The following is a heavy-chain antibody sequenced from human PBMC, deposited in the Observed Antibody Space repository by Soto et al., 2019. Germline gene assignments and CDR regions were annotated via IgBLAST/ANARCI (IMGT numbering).Heavy chain of an antibody. D-gene: IGHD3-16*02. CDR2: IYHSGST. CDR3: AEAEQLRLGELSLYY. Sequence: QVQLQESGPGLVKPSGTLSLTCAVSGGSISSSNWWSWVRQPPGKGLEWIGEIYHSGSTNYNPSLTSRVTISVDKSKNQFSLKLSSVTAADTAVYYCAEAEQLRLGELSLYYWGQGTLVTVSS. CDR1: GGSISSSNW. V-gene: IGHV4-4*02. J-gene: IGHJ4*02.